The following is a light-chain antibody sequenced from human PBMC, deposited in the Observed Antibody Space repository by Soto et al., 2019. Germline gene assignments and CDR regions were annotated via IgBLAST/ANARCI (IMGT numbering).Light chain of an antibody. V-gene: IGKV1-5*03. CDR3: QQYNSYSPWT. J-gene: IGKJ1*01. CDR2: KAS. Sequence: DIQMTQSPSTLSASVGDRVTITCRASQSISSWLAWYQQKPGKAPKLLIYKASSLASGVPSRFSGSGSGTEFTLTLSSLRPDDFATYYGQQYNSYSPWTFGQGTKVEIK. CDR1: QSISSW.